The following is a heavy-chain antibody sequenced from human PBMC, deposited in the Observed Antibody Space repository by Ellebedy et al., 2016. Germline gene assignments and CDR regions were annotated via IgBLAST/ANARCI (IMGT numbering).Heavy chain of an antibody. D-gene: IGHD6-19*01. J-gene: IGHJ6*02. CDR3: ARGEQWLVGYYHYGMDV. Sequence: GGSLRLSCAASGFTFSSYAMHWVRQAPGKGLEWVAVISYDGSNKYYADSVKGRFTISRDNSKNTLYLQMNSLRAEDTAVYYCARGEQWLVGYYHYGMDVWGQGTTVTVSS. CDR1: GFTFSSYA. CDR2: ISYDGSNK. V-gene: IGHV3-30-3*01.